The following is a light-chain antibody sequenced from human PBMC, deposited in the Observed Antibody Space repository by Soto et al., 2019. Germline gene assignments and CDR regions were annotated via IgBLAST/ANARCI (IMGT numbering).Light chain of an antibody. CDR3: QSYDVNNPVV. CDR1: SGSIANEY. J-gene: IGLJ2*01. Sequence: NFMLTQPHSVSESPGKTVTISCTRSSGSIANEYVQWYQQRPGSAPTIVIYNSREIAPGAPGRFAGSIDRPSNSASLTISGLTTEDEADYYFQSYDVNNPVVFGGGTKLTVL. CDR2: NSR. V-gene: IGLV6-57*03.